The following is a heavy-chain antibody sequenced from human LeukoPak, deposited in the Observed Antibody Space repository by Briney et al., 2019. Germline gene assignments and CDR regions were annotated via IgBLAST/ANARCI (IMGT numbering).Heavy chain of an antibody. V-gene: IGHV4-34*01. CDR3: ARYGAYYYGMDV. CDR1: GGSFSGYY. J-gene: IGHJ6*02. Sequence: PSETLSLTCAVYGGSFSGYYWSWIRQPPGKGLEWIGEINHSGSTNYNPSLKSRVTISVDTSKNQFSLKLSSVTAADTAVYYCARYGAYYYGMDVWGQGTTVTVSS. D-gene: IGHD3-10*01. CDR2: INHSGST.